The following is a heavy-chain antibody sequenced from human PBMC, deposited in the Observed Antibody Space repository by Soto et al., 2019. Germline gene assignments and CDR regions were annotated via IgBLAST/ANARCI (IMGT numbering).Heavy chain of an antibody. CDR3: ARGIEGWYQGRYYYGMDV. D-gene: IGHD6-19*01. CDR2: IYYSGST. J-gene: IGHJ6*02. V-gene: IGHV4-61*08. CDR1: GGSISSGDYY. Sequence: TSETLSLTCTVSGGSISSGDYYWSWIRQPPGKGLEWIGNIYYSGSTNYNPSLKSRVTISVDTSKNQFSLKLSSVTAADTAVYYCARGIEGWYQGRYYYGMDVWGQGTTVTVSS.